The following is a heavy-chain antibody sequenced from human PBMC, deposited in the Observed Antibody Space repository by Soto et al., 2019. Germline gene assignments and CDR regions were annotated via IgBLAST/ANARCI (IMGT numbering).Heavy chain of an antibody. Sequence: QLQLVQSGATVKKPGASVKVSCKASGYTFTSYYMHWVRPAPGQGLEWMGIINPSGGSTSYAQKFQGRVTMTRDTSPSTHYTQLISLRSDGTAVYYCAHGMFVWGQGTTVRVSS. V-gene: IGHV1-46*01. J-gene: IGHJ6*02. CDR2: INPSGGST. CDR3: AHGMFV. CDR1: GYTFTSYY.